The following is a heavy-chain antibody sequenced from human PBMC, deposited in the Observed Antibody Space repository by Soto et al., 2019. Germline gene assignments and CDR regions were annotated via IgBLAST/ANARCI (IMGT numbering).Heavy chain of an antibody. CDR2: INPSGGST. D-gene: IGHD6-13*01. CDR3: ARGDEFSITASLMHAFDI. V-gene: IGHV1-46*01. Sequence: GASVKVSCKASGYTFTNYYMHWVRQAPGRGLEWMGIINPSGGSTRYAQKFQDRVTMTWDTSTSTVFMELSSLRSDDTAVYYCARGDEFSITASLMHAFDIWGQGTMVTVSS. CDR1: GYTFTNYY. J-gene: IGHJ3*02.